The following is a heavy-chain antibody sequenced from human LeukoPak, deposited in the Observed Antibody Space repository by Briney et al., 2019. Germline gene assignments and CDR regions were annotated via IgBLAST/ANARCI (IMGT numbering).Heavy chain of an antibody. J-gene: IGHJ4*02. CDR1: GGSISSSNYY. V-gene: IGHV4-61*05. D-gene: IGHD6-13*01. CDR2: IYYTGST. CDR3: AGFRGSWYGAF. Sequence: PSETLSLTCTVSGGSISSSNYYWGWIRQPPGKGLEWIGFIYYTGSTNHNPSLKSRVTISIDTSKNQFSLKLSSVTAADTAVYYCAGFRGSWYGAFWGQGTLVTVSS.